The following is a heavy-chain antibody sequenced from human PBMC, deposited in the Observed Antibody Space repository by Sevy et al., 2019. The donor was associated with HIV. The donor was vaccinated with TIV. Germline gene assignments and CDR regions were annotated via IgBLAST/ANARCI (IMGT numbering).Heavy chain of an antibody. D-gene: IGHD1-1*01. Sequence: GGSLRLSCAASGFTFSSYWMHWVRQAPGKGLVWVSRINSDGSSKSYADSVKGRFTISRDNAKNTLYLQMNSLRAEDTAVYYWAREGTRDYYGMDVWGQQTTVTVSS. J-gene: IGHJ6*02. CDR3: AREGTRDYYGMDV. CDR1: GFTFSSYW. CDR2: INSDGSSK. V-gene: IGHV3-74*01.